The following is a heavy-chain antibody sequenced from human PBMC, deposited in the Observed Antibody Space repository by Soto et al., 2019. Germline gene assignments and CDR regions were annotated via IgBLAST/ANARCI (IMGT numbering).Heavy chain of an antibody. J-gene: IGHJ6*02. CDR3: SRDHNFGFILYAMDV. CDR1: GYTFTSYS. CDR2: INPSSGRT. V-gene: IGHV1-46*01. Sequence: ASVKVSCKASGYTFTSYSMHWVRQAPGQGLEWMGIINPSSGRTSYAQNFQGRVTMTSDTSTSIVYMEMSSLKSEDTAVYYCSRDHNFGFILYAMDVWGQGTTVTVSS. D-gene: IGHD2-15*01.